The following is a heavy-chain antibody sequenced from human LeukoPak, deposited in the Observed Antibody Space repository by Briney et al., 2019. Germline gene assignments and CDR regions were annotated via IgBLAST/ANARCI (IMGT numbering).Heavy chain of an antibody. D-gene: IGHD2-2*02. CDR1: GFTFSNYW. V-gene: IGHV3-74*01. CDR3: ARVWCSSTSCYTSPLDY. Sequence: PGGSLRLSCAASGFTFSNYWVHWVRQAPGKGLVWVSRIESDGSSTIYADSVKGRFTISRDNAKNTLSLQMNSLRAEDTAVYYCARVWCSSTSCYTSPLDYWGQGTLVTVSP. J-gene: IGHJ4*02. CDR2: IESDGSST.